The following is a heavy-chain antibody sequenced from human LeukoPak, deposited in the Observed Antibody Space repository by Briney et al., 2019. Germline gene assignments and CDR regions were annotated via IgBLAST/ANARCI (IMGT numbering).Heavy chain of an antibody. Sequence: PSETLSLTCTVSGGSISSGDYYWSWIRQPPGKGLEWIGYIYYSGSTYYNPSLKSRVTISVDTSKNQFSLKLSSVAAADTAVYYCARLTIFGVLYFDYWGQGTLVTVSS. D-gene: IGHD3-3*01. CDR2: IYYSGST. CDR3: ARLTIFGVLYFDY. J-gene: IGHJ4*02. V-gene: IGHV4-30-4*01. CDR1: GGSISSGDYY.